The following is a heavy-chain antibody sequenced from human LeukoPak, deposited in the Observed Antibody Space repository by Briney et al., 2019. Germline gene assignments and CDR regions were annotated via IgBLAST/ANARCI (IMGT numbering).Heavy chain of an antibody. CDR1: GYTFTSYA. J-gene: IGHJ6*02. Sequence: ASVKVSCKASGYTFTSYAMHWVRQAPGQRLEWMGWINAGNGNTKYSQKFQGRVTITRDTSASTAYMELSSLRSEDTAAYYCARDFGNSGYDPYYYYGMDVWGQGTTATVSS. CDR2: INAGNGNT. CDR3: ARDFGNSGYDPYYYYGMDV. D-gene: IGHD5-12*01. V-gene: IGHV1-3*01.